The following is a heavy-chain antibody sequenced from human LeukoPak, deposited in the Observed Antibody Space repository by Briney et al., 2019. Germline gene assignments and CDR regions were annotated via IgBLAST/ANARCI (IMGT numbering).Heavy chain of an antibody. CDR2: ISSSSYI. D-gene: IGHD2-2*01. Sequence: GGSLRLSCAASGFTFSSYSMNWVRQAPGKGLEWVSSISSSSYIYYADSVKGRFTISRDNAKNSLYLQMNSLRAEDTAVYYCASKLVVPAATPGAFDIWGQGTMVTVSS. V-gene: IGHV3-21*01. J-gene: IGHJ3*02. CDR1: GFTFSSYS. CDR3: ASKLVVPAATPGAFDI.